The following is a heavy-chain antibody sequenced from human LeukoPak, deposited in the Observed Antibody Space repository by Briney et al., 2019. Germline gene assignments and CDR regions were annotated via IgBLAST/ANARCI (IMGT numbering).Heavy chain of an antibody. CDR1: GGTFSSYA. Sequence: SVKVSCKASGGTFSSYAISWVRQTPGQGLEWMGRIIPILGIANYAQKFQGRVTITADKSTSTAYMELSSLRSEDTAVYYCARGGYCSGGSCYIVWGQGTLVTVSS. J-gene: IGHJ4*02. D-gene: IGHD2-15*01. CDR2: IIPILGIA. V-gene: IGHV1-69*04. CDR3: ARGGYCSGGSCYIV.